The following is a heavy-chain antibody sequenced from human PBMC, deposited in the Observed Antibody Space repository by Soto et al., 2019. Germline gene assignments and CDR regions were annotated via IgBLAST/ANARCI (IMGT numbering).Heavy chain of an antibody. CDR2: ISGSGGST. CDR1: GFTFSSYA. Sequence: QPGGSLRLSCAASGFTFSSYAMSWVRQAPGKGLEWVSAISGSGGSTYYADSVKGRFTISRDNSKNTLYLQMNSLRAEDTAVYYCAKDLDSSSWFYYYYGMDVWGQGTTVTVSS. CDR3: AKDLDSSSWFYYYYGMDV. V-gene: IGHV3-23*01. D-gene: IGHD6-13*01. J-gene: IGHJ6*02.